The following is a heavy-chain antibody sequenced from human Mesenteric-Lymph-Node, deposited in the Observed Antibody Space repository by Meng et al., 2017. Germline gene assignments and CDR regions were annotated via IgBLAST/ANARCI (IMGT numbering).Heavy chain of an antibody. D-gene: IGHD5-12*01. Sequence: EVQLFQSGGDWVQPGGSLRLSCAVSGLTFRNYAMSWLRQAPGKGLEWVSGITSNGDSTYYIDSVKGRFTISRDNFKNTLYLQMNSLRAEDTAIYYCAKEWIEIGHPHFDHWGQGSVVTVSS. CDR3: AKEWIEIGHPHFDH. J-gene: IGHJ4*02. V-gene: IGHV3-23*01. CDR2: ITSNGDST. CDR1: GLTFRNYA.